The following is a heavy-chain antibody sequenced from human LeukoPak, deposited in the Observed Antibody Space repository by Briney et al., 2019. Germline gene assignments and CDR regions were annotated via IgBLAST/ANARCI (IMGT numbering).Heavy chain of an antibody. V-gene: IGHV3-9*01. Sequence: GGSLRLSCAASGFTFDDYAMHWVRHAPGKGLEWVSGISWNSGTIGYADSVKGRFTISRDNAKNSLYLQMNSLRAEDTALYYCAKGSPMVRDPGDYWGQGTLVTVSS. CDR1: GFTFDDYA. CDR2: ISWNSGTI. D-gene: IGHD3-10*01. J-gene: IGHJ4*02. CDR3: AKGSPMVRDPGDY.